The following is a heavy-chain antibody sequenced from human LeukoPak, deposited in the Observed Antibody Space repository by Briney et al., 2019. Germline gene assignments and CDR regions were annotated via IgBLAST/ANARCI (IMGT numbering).Heavy chain of an antibody. J-gene: IGHJ6*02. D-gene: IGHD5-18*01. Sequence: ASVKVSCKASGGTFSSYAISWVRQAPGQGLEWMGGIIPIFGTANYAQKFQGRATITADESTSTAYMELSSLRSEDTAVYYCARVQLYSYGRAYYYYGMDVWGQGTTVTVSS. V-gene: IGHV1-69*13. CDR1: GGTFSSYA. CDR3: ARVQLYSYGRAYYYYGMDV. CDR2: IIPIFGTA.